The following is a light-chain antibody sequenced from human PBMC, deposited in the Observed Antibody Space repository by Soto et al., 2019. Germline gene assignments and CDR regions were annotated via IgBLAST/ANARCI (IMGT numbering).Light chain of an antibody. CDR1: QSMSNW. J-gene: IGKJ1*01. CDR2: HAS. Sequence: DIHMTQSPSTLPASVGDRVTIIFRASQSMSNWLAWYQQKPGTAPKVLIYHASNLQSGVPSRFSGSGSGTEFTLTISSLQPDDFATYYCQQYNSHPLTFGQGTKVDIK. CDR3: QQYNSHPLT. V-gene: IGKV1-5*02.